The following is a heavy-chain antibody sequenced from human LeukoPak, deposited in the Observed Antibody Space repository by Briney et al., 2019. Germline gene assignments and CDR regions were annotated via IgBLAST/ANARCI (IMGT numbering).Heavy chain of an antibody. Sequence: GGSLRLSCAASGFTFSSYAMHWVRQAPGKGLEWVSSISSSSSYIYYADSVKGRFTISRDNAKNSLYLQMNSLRAEDTAIYYCARDEYSSSWYGAFDYWGQGTLVTVSS. CDR1: GFTFSSYA. CDR3: ARDEYSSSWYGAFDY. CDR2: ISSSSSYI. D-gene: IGHD6-13*01. J-gene: IGHJ4*02. V-gene: IGHV3-21*01.